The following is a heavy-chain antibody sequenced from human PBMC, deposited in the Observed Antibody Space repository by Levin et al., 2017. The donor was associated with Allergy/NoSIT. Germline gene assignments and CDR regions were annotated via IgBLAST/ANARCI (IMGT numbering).Heavy chain of an antibody. J-gene: IGHJ4*02. Sequence: SSETLSLTCTVSGGSISSSSYRWGWIRQPPGKGLEWMGSIYNGGGNTLYNPSLRSRVTISVDTSKNQFSLELRSVTAADTAVYYCASYVSGKWTLDCWGQGTLVTVSS. D-gene: IGHD3-10*01. CDR1: GGSISSSSYR. CDR3: ASYVSGKWTLDC. CDR2: IYNGGGNT. V-gene: IGHV4-39*01.